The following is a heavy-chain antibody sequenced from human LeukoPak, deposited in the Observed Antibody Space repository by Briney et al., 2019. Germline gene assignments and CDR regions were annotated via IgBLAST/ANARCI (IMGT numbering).Heavy chain of an antibody. CDR2: IYWNDDK. J-gene: IGHJ3*02. Sequence: SGPTLLKPTQTLTLTCTFSGFSLSTSGGGVGWIRQPPVKALEWLSLIYWNDDKRYSPSLKSRLTITKDTSKNQVVLTMTNMDPVDTATYYCAHSPLPNSYFDAFDIWGQGTMVTVSS. CDR3: AHSPLPNSYFDAFDI. V-gene: IGHV2-5*01. CDR1: GFSLSTSGGG. D-gene: IGHD1-26*01.